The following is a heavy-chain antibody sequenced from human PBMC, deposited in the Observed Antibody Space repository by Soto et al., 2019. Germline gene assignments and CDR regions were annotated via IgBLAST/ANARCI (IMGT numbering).Heavy chain of an antibody. J-gene: IGHJ4*02. Sequence: PSETLSLTCAVSGGSISSGGYSWSWIRQPPGKGLEWIGYIYHSGSTYYNPSLKSRVTISVDRSKNQFSLKLSSVTAADTAVYYCARMEGARYFDYWGQGTLVTVSS. CDR3: ARMEGARYFDY. V-gene: IGHV4-30-2*01. CDR2: IYHSGST. D-gene: IGHD1-26*01. CDR1: GGSISSGGYS.